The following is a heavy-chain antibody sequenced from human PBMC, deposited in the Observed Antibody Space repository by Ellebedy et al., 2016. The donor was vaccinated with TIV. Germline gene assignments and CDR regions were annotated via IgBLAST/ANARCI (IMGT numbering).Heavy chain of an antibody. CDR2: VSAYSCYT. CDR1: GYTFIDYG. J-gene: IGHJ6*02. CDR3: ARYSGSGTYYRNGMDV. Sequence: AASVKVSCKSSGYTFIDYGLSWVRQAPGQGLDWMGWVSAYSCYTNYADNLQGRVTLTTDTSTDTAYMELRSLRSDDTAVYYCARYSGSGTYYRNGMDVWGQGTTVTVSS. V-gene: IGHV1-18*01. D-gene: IGHD3-10*01.